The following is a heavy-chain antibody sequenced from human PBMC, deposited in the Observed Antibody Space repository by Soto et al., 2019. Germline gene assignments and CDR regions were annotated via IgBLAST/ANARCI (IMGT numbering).Heavy chain of an antibody. CDR2: ISGSSRYT. V-gene: IGHV3-11*06. CDR1: GFNFSDHY. J-gene: IGHJ4*02. Sequence: GGSLRLSWAASGFNFSDHYMNWIRQAPGKGLEWVSYISGSSRYTNFADSVKGRFTISRDNAKNSLYLQMNSLRAEDTAVYYCARHTSGWHYYDYWGQGTPVTVSS. D-gene: IGHD6-19*01. CDR3: ARHTSGWHYYDY.